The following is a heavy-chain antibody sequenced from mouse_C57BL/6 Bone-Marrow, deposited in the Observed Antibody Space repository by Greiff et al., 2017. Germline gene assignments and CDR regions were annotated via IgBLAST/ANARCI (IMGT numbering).Heavy chain of an antibody. CDR3: VRVEGGVYAMDY. CDR1: GFTFNTYA. V-gene: IGHV10-3*01. Sequence: EVQRVESGGGLVQPKGSLKLSCAASGFTFNTYAMHWVRQAPGKGLEWVARIRSKSSNYATYYADSVKDRFTISRDDSPSMLYLQMNNLKTEDTAMYYCVRVEGGVYAMDYWGQGTSVTVSS. J-gene: IGHJ4*01. CDR2: IRSKSSNYAT.